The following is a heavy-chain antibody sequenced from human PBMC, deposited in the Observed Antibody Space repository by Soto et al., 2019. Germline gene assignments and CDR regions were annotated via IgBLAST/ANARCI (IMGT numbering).Heavy chain of an antibody. Sequence: SETLSLTCTVSGGSIRSSNYYWAWVRQPPGKGLEWIANIYYSGDTYFHPSLRSRLTVSVDTSKNQFSLKLSSLTAADTAMYYCAGLQVPGNFDYWGQGTLVTVSS. V-gene: IGHV4-39*01. D-gene: IGHD6-13*01. CDR2: IYYSGDT. J-gene: IGHJ4*02. CDR1: GGSIRSSNYY. CDR3: AGLQVPGNFDY.